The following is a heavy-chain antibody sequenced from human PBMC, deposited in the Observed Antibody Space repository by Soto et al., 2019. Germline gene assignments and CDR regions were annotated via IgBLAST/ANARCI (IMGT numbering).Heavy chain of an antibody. Sequence: GGSLRLSCAASGFTFSNSWMHWVRQAPGKGLVWVSYINSDGSTTTYADSVKGRFTISRDNAKNTVYLQITSLTAEDTAVYYCARDRSYTTDYWGQGTLVTVSS. CDR2: INSDGSTT. J-gene: IGHJ4*02. D-gene: IGHD1-26*01. V-gene: IGHV3-74*01. CDR3: ARDRSYTTDY. CDR1: GFTFSNSW.